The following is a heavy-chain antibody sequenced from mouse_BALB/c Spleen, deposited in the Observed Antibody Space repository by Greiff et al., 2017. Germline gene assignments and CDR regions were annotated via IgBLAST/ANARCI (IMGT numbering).Heavy chain of an antibody. V-gene: IGHV5-4*02. CDR3: AGSSPYYYAMDY. D-gene: IGHD1-1*01. Sequence: EVKLMESGGGLVKPGGSLKLSCAASGFTFSDYYMYWVRQTPEKRLEWVATISDGGSYTYYPDSVKGRFTISRDNAKNNLYLQMSSLKSEDTAMYYCAGSSPYYYAMDYWGQGTSVTVSS. CDR2: ISDGGSYT. J-gene: IGHJ4*01. CDR1: GFTFSDYY.